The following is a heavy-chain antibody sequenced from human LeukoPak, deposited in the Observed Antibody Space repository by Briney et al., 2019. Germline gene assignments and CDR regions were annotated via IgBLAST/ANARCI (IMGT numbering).Heavy chain of an antibody. V-gene: IGHV4-30-2*01. J-gene: IGHJ2*01. Sequence: SETLSLTCAVSGGSISSGGYSWSWIRQPPGKGLEWIGYIYHSGSTYYNPSLKSRVTISVDRFKNQFPLKLSSVTAADTAVYYCARVGPCSGGSCNSLANWYFDLWGRGTLVTVSS. CDR3: ARVGPCSGGSCNSLANWYFDL. CDR2: IYHSGST. CDR1: GGSISSGGYS. D-gene: IGHD2-15*01.